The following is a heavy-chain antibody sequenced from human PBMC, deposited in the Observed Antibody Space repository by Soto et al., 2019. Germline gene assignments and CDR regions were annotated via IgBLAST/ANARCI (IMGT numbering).Heavy chain of an antibody. D-gene: IGHD3-10*01. J-gene: IGHJ6*02. CDR2: INPNSGGT. CDR1: GYTFTGYY. CDR3: ARDGYYHGSGSLSPTGGMDV. Sequence: QVQLVQSGAEVKKPGASVKVSCKASGYTFTGYYMHWVRQAPGQGLEWMGWINPNSGGTNYAQKLQGRVTMTRDTSISTAYMELSRLRSDDTAVYYCARDGYYHGSGSLSPTGGMDVWGQGTTVTVSS. V-gene: IGHV1-2*02.